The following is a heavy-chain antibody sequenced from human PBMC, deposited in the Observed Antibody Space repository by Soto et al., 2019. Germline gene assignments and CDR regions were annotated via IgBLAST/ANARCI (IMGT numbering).Heavy chain of an antibody. D-gene: IGHD3-3*01. CDR1: GYTFTSYA. J-gene: IGHJ6*02. CDR2: INAGNGNT. Sequence: ASVKVSCKASGYTFTSYAMHWVRQAPGQRLEWMGWINAGNGNTKYSQKFQGRVTITRDTSASTAYMELSSLRSEDTAVYYCARVWVFRFLAPQGMDVWGQGTTVTVSS. V-gene: IGHV1-3*01. CDR3: ARVWVFRFLAPQGMDV.